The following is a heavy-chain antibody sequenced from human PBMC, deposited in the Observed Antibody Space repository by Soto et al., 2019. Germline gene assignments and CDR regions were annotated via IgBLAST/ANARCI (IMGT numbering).Heavy chain of an antibody. J-gene: IGHJ5*02. Sequence: SETLSLTCSVSGGSTSPYHWSWIRQPAGKGLEWIGRIYATGTTDYNPSLKSRVMMSVDTSKKQFSLKLRSVTAAGTAVYYCVRDGTKTLRDWFDPWGQGISVTVSS. CDR1: GGSTSPYH. CDR3: VRDGTKTLRDWFDP. V-gene: IGHV4-4*07. CDR2: IYATGTT. D-gene: IGHD1-1*01.